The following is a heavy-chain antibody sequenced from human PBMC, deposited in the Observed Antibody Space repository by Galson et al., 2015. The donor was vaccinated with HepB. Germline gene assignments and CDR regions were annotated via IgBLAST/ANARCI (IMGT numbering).Heavy chain of an antibody. CDR1: GFIFSNYG. D-gene: IGHD3-22*01. CDR3: ARAGREELDYDDSSALMFPGMAV. J-gene: IGHJ6*02. V-gene: IGHV3-33*01. CDR2: IWYDGSNK. Sequence: SLRLSCAGSGFIFSNYGMHWVRQAPGKGLEWVAVIWYDGSNKFYADAVKGRFTISRDNSKNTVYLQMKSLRVGDTAVYYCARAGREELDYDDSSALMFPGMAVWGQGTTVSVSS.